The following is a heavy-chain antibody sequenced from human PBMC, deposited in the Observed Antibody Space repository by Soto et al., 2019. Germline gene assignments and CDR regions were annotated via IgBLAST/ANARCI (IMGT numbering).Heavy chain of an antibody. CDR2: INAFNGNT. J-gene: IGHJ4*02. CDR3: ARDDDFWSGSLIH. Sequence: QVQLVQSGGELRKPGASVKVSCKASGDTFTRFGFSWVRQAPGQGLEWMGWINAFNGNTNFAQKFRDRVTMTTDTSTDTAYLELRSLSSGDTAVYYCARDDDFWSGSLIHWGQGTLITASA. D-gene: IGHD3-3*01. CDR1: GDTFTRFG. V-gene: IGHV1-18*01.